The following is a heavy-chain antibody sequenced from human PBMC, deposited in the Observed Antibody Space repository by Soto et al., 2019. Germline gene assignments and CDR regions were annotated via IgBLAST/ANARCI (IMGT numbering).Heavy chain of an antibody. J-gene: IGHJ4*02. Sequence: PGKGLEWIGSIYYSGSTYYNPSLKSRVTISVDTSKNQFSLKLSSVTAADTAVYYCARRGATVTMYYFDYWGQGTLVTVSS. D-gene: IGHD4-17*01. CDR3: ARRGATVTMYYFDY. CDR2: IYYSGST. V-gene: IGHV4-39*01.